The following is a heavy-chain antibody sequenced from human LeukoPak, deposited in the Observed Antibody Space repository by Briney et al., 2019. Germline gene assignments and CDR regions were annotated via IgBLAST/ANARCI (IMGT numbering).Heavy chain of an antibody. J-gene: IGHJ4*02. D-gene: IGHD3-3*01. CDR3: AKDPPITIFGVASHYSDY. V-gene: IGHV3-30*02. CDR1: GFTFSSYG. CDR2: IRYDGSNK. Sequence: GGSLRLSCAASGFTFSSYGMHWVRQAPGKGLEWVAFIRYDGSNKYYADSVKGRFTISRDNSKNTLYLQMNSLRAEDTAVYYCAKDPPITIFGVASHYSDYWGQGTLVTVSS.